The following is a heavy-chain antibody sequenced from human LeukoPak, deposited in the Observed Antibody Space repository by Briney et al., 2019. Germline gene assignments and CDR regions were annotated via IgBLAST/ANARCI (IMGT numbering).Heavy chain of an antibody. J-gene: IGHJ4*02. CDR1: GGSIGSHY. D-gene: IGHD3-16*01. CDR2: VYDIGST. CDR3: ARGGVLKSVDY. V-gene: IGHV4-59*11. Sequence: SQTLSLTCTVSGGSIGSHYWTWIRQTPGKGLEWIGYVYDIGSTKYNPSLKSRVTISVETSKNQFSLRLSSVTAADTAVYYCARGGVLKSVDYWGQGTLVAVSS.